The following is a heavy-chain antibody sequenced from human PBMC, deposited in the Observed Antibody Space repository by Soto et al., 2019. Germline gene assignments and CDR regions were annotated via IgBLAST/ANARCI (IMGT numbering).Heavy chain of an antibody. Sequence: PSETLSLTSPVCVGSVSRSGSYWGWNRKPPGKGLEWIGSIYYSGSTYYNPSLKSRVTISVDTSKNQFSLKLSSVTAADTAVYYCARAVVAATLRWFDPWGQGTPVTFSS. D-gene: IGHD2-15*01. CDR2: IYYSGST. CDR1: VGSVSRSGSY. CDR3: ARAVVAATLRWFDP. J-gene: IGHJ5*02. V-gene: IGHV4-39*07.